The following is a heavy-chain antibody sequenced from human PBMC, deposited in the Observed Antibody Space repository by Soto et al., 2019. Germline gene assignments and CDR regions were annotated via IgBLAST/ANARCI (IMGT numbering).Heavy chain of an antibody. V-gene: IGHV4-61*08. CDR3: ARDRMVRGVIMNPDYYYYGMDV. CDR2: IYYSGST. CDR1: GGSISSGGYY. D-gene: IGHD3-10*01. J-gene: IGHJ6*02. Sequence: SETLSLTCTVSGGSISSGGYYWSWIRQHPGKGLEWIGYIYYSGSTNYNPSLKSRVTISVDTSKNQFSLKLSSVTAADTAVYYCARDRMVRGVIMNPDYYYYGMDVWGQGTTVTVSS.